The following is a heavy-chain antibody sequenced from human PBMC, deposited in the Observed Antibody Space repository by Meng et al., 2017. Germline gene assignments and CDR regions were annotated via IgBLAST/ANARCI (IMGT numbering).Heavy chain of an antibody. CDR3: ARGRPEVAGSTPLFDY. CDR1: GGSINSGNYY. CDR2: IYTSGST. J-gene: IGHJ4*02. D-gene: IGHD6-19*01. V-gene: IGHV4-61*02. Sequence: SETLSLTCSVSGGSINSGNYYCSWIRQPAGKGLEWIGRIYTSGSTNYNPSLESRVTISVDTSKNQFSLKLSSVTAADTAVYYCARGRPEVAGSTPLFDYWGQGTLVTVSS.